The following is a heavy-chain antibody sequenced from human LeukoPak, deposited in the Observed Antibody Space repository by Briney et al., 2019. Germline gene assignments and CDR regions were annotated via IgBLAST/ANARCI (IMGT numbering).Heavy chain of an antibody. V-gene: IGHV3-23*01. CDR1: GFTFSSYA. CDR3: AKDLYRYYYDSSGYSNFDY. Sequence: PGGSLRLSCAASGFTFSSYAMSWVRQAPGKGLEWVSAISGSGGSTYYADSVKGRFTISRDNSKNTLYLQMNSLRAEDTAVYYCAKDLYRYYYDSSGYSNFDYWGQGTLVTVSS. D-gene: IGHD3-22*01. J-gene: IGHJ4*02. CDR2: ISGSGGST.